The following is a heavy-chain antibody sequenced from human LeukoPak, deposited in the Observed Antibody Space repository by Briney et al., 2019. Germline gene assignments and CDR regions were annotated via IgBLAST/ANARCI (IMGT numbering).Heavy chain of an antibody. CDR1: GFTFGNSW. CDR3: VVVVEPPDSDGFDV. V-gene: IGHV3-74*01. Sequence: GGSLRLPCAASGFTFGNSWVHWVRQAPGKGLVWVSLINADGSTTTYADSVKGRFTISRDNARNTVSLQMNSLTIEDTAVYYCVVVVEPPDSDGFDVWGQGTMITVSS. CDR2: INADGSTT. D-gene: IGHD1-14*01. J-gene: IGHJ3*01.